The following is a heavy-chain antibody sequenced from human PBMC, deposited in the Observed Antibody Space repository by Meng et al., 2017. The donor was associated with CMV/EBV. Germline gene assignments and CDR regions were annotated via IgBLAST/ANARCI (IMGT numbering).Heavy chain of an antibody. J-gene: IGHJ4*02. V-gene: IGHV4-34*01. CDR2: INHSGST. Sequence: VQLQQLGPGLLKPSETLSLTCAVYGGSFSGYSWSWIRQPPGKGLEWIGEINHSGSTNYNPSLKSRVTISVDTSKNQFSLKLSSVTAADTAVYYCARGVGATGKADYWGQGTLVTVSS. D-gene: IGHD1-26*01. CDR1: GGSFSGYS. CDR3: ARGVGATGKADY.